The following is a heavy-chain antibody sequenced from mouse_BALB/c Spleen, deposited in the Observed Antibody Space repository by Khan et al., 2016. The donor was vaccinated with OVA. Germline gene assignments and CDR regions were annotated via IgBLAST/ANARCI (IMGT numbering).Heavy chain of an antibody. D-gene: IGHD3-1*01. V-gene: IGHV5-9-3*01. CDR2: IRSGGTYT. J-gene: IGHJ2*01. CDR3: TRHGARDVGFDY. CDR1: GFIFSSFA. Sequence: EVELVESGGGLVKPGGSLKLSCAASGFIFSSFAMSWIRQTPEKRLEWVATIRSGGTYTYYSDSVKGRFTISRDNAKNTLYLQMSSLSSEDTAMYYCTRHGARDVGFDYWGQGTTLTVSS.